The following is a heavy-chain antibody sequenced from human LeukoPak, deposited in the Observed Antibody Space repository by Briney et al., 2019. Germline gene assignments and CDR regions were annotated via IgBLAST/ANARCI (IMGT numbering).Heavy chain of an antibody. V-gene: IGHV3-23*01. J-gene: IGHJ4*02. D-gene: IGHD2-21*01. CDR1: GFTFSSYA. Sequence: PGGSLRLSCAASGFTFSSYAMSWLRQTPQKGLEWVSGISVTGGITYCADSVKGRFTIARDNSRTTLYLQLNSLRADDTAVYYCAKSHITRYPLQYYFDLWGQGAQVIVSS. CDR3: AKSHITRYPLQYYFDL. CDR2: ISVTGGIT.